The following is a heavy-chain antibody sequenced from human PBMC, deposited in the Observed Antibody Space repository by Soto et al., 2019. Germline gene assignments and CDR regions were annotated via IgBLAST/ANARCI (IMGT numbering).Heavy chain of an antibody. CDR1: GYTFTSYS. D-gene: IGHD2-15*01. CDR2: INPSGGST. CDR3: AREGVIAASDY. V-gene: IGHV1-46*01. Sequence: GASLKVSCKASGYTFTSYSMHWVRQAPGQGLEWMGIINPSGGSTTYAQKFQGRVIMTRDTSTSTVYMELSSLRSEDTAVFYCAREGVIAASDYWGQGTPVTVSS. J-gene: IGHJ4*02.